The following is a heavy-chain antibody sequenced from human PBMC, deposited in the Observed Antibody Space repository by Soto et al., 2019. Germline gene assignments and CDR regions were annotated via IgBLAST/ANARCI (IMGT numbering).Heavy chain of an antibody. CDR2: FDPEDGET. CDR3: TTIGHPVGGNAFEYFQH. D-gene: IGHD2-15*01. J-gene: IGHJ1*01. V-gene: IGHV1-24*01. Sequence: ASVKVSCKVSGYTLTELSMHWVRQAPGKGLEWMGGFDPEDGETNYAQKFQGRVTMTADTSTDTAYMDLRSLRSEDTALTYCTTIGHPVGGNAFEYFQHWGQGTLDTVSS. CDR1: GYTLTELS.